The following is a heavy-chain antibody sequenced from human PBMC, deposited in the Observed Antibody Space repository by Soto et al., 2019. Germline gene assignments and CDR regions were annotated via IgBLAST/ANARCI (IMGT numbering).Heavy chain of an antibody. CDR2: IKWNSGSI. CDR1: GFTFDDYA. D-gene: IGHD6-13*01. J-gene: IGHJ1*01. Sequence: EVQLVESGGGLVQPGRSLILSCAASGFTFDDYAMHWVRQVPGKGLEWVSGIKWNSGSIGYGDSVKGRFAISRDNAKNSLHLQINSLSAEDTAFYYCVKDESINWYSGHFRHWGQGTRVTVSS. CDR3: VKDESINWYSGHFRH. V-gene: IGHV3-9*01.